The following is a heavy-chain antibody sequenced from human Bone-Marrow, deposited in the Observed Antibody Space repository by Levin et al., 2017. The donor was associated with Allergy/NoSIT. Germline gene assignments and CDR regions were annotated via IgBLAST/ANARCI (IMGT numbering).Heavy chain of an antibody. CDR2: IIPILDIT. Sequence: ASVKVSCKTSGGTFSSYTINWVRQAPGQGLQWVGRIIPILDITNYAQKFQDRVTITADKSTSTAYMELSSLSSEDTAVYYCEIAMVVGATFLDYWGQGTLVTVSS. CDR3: EIAMVVGATFLDY. J-gene: IGHJ4*02. V-gene: IGHV1-69*02. CDR1: GGTFSSYT. D-gene: IGHD2-15*01.